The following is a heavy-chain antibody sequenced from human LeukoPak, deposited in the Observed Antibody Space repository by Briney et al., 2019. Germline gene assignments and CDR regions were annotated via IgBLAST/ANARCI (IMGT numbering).Heavy chain of an antibody. CDR1: GFTFSSYW. CDR3: ARGTYSGELFFDY. J-gene: IGHJ4*02. CDR2: MKQDGSEK. V-gene: IGHV3-7*01. D-gene: IGHD6-25*01. Sequence: GGSLRLSCAASGFTFSSYWMSWVRQAPGKGLEWVANMKQDGSEKYYVDSVKGRFTISRDNAKNSLYLQMNSLRAEDTAGYYCARGTYSGELFFDYWGQGTLVTVSS.